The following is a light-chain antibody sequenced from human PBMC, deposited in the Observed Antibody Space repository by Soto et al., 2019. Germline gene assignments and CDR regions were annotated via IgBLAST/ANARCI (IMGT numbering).Light chain of an antibody. Sequence: DIQMTQSPSTLSASVGDSITITCXASQSISSWLAWYQQKPGKAPKLLIYDASSLESGVPSRFSGSGSGTEFTLTISSLQPDDFATYYCQQYNSYSQTFGQGSKVDIK. V-gene: IGKV1-5*01. J-gene: IGKJ1*01. CDR3: QQYNSYSQT. CDR1: QSISSW. CDR2: DAS.